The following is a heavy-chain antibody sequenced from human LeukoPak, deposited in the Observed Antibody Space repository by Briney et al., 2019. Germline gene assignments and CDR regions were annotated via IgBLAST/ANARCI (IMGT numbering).Heavy chain of an antibody. Sequence: GGSLRLSCAASGFTFSSYAMSWVRQAPGKGPEWVSGINESGDNIYYADSVKGRFTISRDNSKNALFLQMNSLRAEDTAVYYCVKDYKPGSRTGVPLDYWGQGTLVTVSS. CDR2: INESGDNI. D-gene: IGHD3-10*01. V-gene: IGHV3-23*01. CDR1: GFTFSSYA. CDR3: VKDYKPGSRTGVPLDY. J-gene: IGHJ4*02.